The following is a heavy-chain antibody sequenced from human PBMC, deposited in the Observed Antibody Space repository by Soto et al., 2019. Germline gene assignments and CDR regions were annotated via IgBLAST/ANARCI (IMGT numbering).Heavy chain of an antibody. D-gene: IGHD7-27*01. V-gene: IGHV4-59*11. Sequence: QVQLQESGPGLVKPSETLSLTCSVSGGSISNHYWSWIRQPPGKGLEWIGYIYYNGNTNYKTSLKSRVTLSIDTFRNQISLKLTTVTAADTAVYYCTRANWYSEYWGQGTLVTVSS. CDR3: TRANWYSEY. CDR2: IYYNGNT. CDR1: GGSISNHY. J-gene: IGHJ4*02.